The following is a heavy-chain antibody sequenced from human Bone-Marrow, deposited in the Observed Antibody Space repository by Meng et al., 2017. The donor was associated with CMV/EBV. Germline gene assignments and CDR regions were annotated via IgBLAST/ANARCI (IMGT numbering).Heavy chain of an antibody. CDR1: GYTFTGDY. V-gene: IGHV1-2*02. D-gene: IGHD2-2*01. CDR3: ARDCSSSGCAPEVLYYYYYYGMDV. J-gene: IGHJ6*02. Sequence: ASVKVSCKASGYTFTGDYMHWVRQAPGQGLEWMGLINPNSGDTTFAQKFQGRVTMTRDTSISTAYMELSSLRSDYMAVYYCARDCSSSGCAPEVLYYYYYYGMDVWGQGTTVTVSS. CDR2: INPNSGDT.